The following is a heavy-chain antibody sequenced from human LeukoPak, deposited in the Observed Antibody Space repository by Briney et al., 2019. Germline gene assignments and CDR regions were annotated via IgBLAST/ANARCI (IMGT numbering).Heavy chain of an antibody. J-gene: IGHJ4*02. V-gene: IGHV4-59*12. CDR2: IYYSGST. CDR3: ATGYSGYEWEHYFDY. D-gene: IGHD5-12*01. CDR1: GGSISNYF. Sequence: SETLSLTCTVSGGSISNYFWSWIRQPPGKGLEWIGYIYYSGSTNYNPSLKSRVTISVDKSKNQFSLKLSSVTAADTAVYYCATGYSGYEWEHYFDYWGQGTLVTVSS.